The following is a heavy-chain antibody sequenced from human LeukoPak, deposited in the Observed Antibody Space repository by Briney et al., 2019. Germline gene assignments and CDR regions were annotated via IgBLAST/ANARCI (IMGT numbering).Heavy chain of an antibody. CDR2: ISGSADIT. CDR3: AKDLYYLGSGSHDY. V-gene: IGHV3-23*01. Sequence: PGGSLRLSCAASGFIFSSYAMSWVRQAPGKGLEWVSGISGSADITDYADSVKGRFTISRDNSKNTLYLQMNSLRAEDTAVYYCAKDLYYLGSGSHDYWGQGTLVTVSS. J-gene: IGHJ4*02. D-gene: IGHD3-10*01. CDR1: GFIFSSYA.